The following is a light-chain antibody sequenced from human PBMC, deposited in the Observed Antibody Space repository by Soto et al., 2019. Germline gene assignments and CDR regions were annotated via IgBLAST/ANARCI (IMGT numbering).Light chain of an antibody. CDR2: DAS. Sequence: EIVLTQSSATLSLSPGERVTLSCRASQSVSSYLAWYQQKPGQAPRLLIYDASNRATGIPARFSGSGSGTDFTLTISSLEPEDFAVYYCQQRTIWPLTFGGGTKVEIK. J-gene: IGKJ4*01. CDR1: QSVSSY. V-gene: IGKV3-11*01. CDR3: QQRTIWPLT.